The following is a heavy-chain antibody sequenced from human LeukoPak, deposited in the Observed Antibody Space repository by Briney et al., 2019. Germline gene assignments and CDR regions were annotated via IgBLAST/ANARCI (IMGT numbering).Heavy chain of an antibody. CDR2: ISSNGGST. CDR1: GFTFSSYA. CDR3: ARAGVLGGLSHYYYYYMDV. D-gene: IGHD2-15*01. V-gene: IGHV3-64*02. Sequence: GGSLRLSCAASGFTFSSYAMHWVRQAPGKGLEYVSAISSNGGSTYYADSVKGRFTISRDNSKNTLYLQMGSLRAEDMAVYYCARAGVLGGLSHYYYYYMDVWGKGTTVTVSS. J-gene: IGHJ6*03.